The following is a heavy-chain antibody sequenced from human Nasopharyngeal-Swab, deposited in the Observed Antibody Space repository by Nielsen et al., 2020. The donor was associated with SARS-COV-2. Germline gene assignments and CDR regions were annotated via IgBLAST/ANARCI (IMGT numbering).Heavy chain of an antibody. CDR1: GFTFSSYA. Sequence: GGSLRLSCAASGFTFSSYAMSWVRQAPGKGLEWVSAISGSGGSTYYADSVKGRFTISRDNSKNTLYLQMNSLRAGDTAVYYCAKDHSMITFGGVIVIGWYFDLWGRGTLVTVSS. V-gene: IGHV3-23*01. J-gene: IGHJ2*01. D-gene: IGHD3-16*02. CDR2: ISGSGGST. CDR3: AKDHSMITFGGVIVIGWYFDL.